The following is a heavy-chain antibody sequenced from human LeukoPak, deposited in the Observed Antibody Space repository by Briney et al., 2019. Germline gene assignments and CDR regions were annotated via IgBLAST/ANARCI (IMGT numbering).Heavy chain of an antibody. CDR2: IYGSSYST. CDR1: GFSFSSYA. Sequence: GGSLRLSCAASGFSFSSYAMTWVRLAPGKGLEWVSSIYGSSYSTFYADSVEGRFTISRDNSRSTLSLEMNSLRAEDTAIYYCAKDRVVGSTYYFDYWGQGTLVTVSS. D-gene: IGHD1-26*01. V-gene: IGHV3-23*01. J-gene: IGHJ4*02. CDR3: AKDRVVGSTYYFDY.